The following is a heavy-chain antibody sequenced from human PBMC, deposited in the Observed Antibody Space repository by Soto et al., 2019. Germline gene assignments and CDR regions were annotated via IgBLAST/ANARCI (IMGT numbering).Heavy chain of an antibody. D-gene: IGHD3-3*01. CDR2: ISGSGGST. V-gene: IGHV3-23*01. CDR1: GFTFSSYA. Sequence: EVQLLESGGGLVQPGGSLRLSCAASGFTFSSYAMSWVRQAPGKGLEWVSAISGSGGSTYYGDSVKGRFTISRDNSKNTLHLQMNSLRAEDTAVYYCAKDLNSPTNDFWSGYYRGSGYRNFTENNHYYYYGMDVWGQGSTVTVSS. CDR3: AKDLNSPTNDFWSGYYRGSGYRNFTENNHYYYYGMDV. J-gene: IGHJ6*02.